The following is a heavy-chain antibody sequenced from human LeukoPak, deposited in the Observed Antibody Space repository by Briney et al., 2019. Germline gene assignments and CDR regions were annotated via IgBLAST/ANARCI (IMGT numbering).Heavy chain of an antibody. Sequence: GGSLRLSCAAPGFTFSNCAMNWVRQAPGKGLEWVSAISDSASSTYYADSVKGRFTISRDNAKNTLYLQMNSLRAEDTAVYYCAKGGEYQLPGDYWGQGTLVTVSS. CDR2: ISDSASST. CDR3: AKGGEYQLPGDY. V-gene: IGHV3-23*01. CDR1: GFTFSNCA. D-gene: IGHD2-2*01. J-gene: IGHJ4*02.